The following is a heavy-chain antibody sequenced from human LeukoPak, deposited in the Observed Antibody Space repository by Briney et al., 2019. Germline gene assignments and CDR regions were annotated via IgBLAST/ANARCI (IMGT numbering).Heavy chain of an antibody. V-gene: IGHV3-9*01. CDR1: GFTFDDYS. CDR2: ISWNSGSI. D-gene: IGHD6-13*01. CDR3: AIDNGEAAAGTVGAFDI. J-gene: IGHJ3*02. Sequence: GRSLRLSCAASGFTFDDYSMHWVRQAPGKGLEWVSGISWNSGSIGYADSVKGRFTISRDNAKNSLYLQMNSLRDEDTALYYCAIDNGEAAAGTVGAFDIWGQGTMVTVSS.